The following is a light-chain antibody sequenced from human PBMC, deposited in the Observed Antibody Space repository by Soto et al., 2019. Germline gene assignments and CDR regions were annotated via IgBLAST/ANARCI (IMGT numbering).Light chain of an antibody. V-gene: IGLV1-51*02. J-gene: IGLJ1*01. Sequence: QSVLTHPPSVSAAPGQKVTISCSGSRSNIGNNYVSWYQQLPGTAPKLLIYENNKRPSGIPDRFSGSKSGTSATLGITGLQTGDEADYYCGTWDSSLSAYVFGTGTKVTVL. CDR2: ENN. CDR1: RSNIGNNY. CDR3: GTWDSSLSAYV.